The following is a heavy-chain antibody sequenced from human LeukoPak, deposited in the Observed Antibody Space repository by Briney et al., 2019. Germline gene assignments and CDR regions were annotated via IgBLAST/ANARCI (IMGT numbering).Heavy chain of an antibody. Sequence: GASVKVSCKASGYTFTGYYIHWVRQAPGHGLEWRGYISPNSGVTTSAQKFQGRVTMTRDTSISTAYMELSRVRSDDTAVYYCSKSSGSYPHFDYWGQGTLVTVSS. D-gene: IGHD1-26*01. CDR2: ISPNSGVT. CDR1: GYTFTGYY. J-gene: IGHJ4*02. V-gene: IGHV1-2*02. CDR3: SKSSGSYPHFDY.